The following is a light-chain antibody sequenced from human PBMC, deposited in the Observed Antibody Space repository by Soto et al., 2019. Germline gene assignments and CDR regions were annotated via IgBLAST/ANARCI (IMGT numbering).Light chain of an antibody. CDR3: QQRSNWPMT. Sequence: EIVLTQSPATLSVSPGERATLSCRASQSVSSNLAWFQQKPGQAPRLLIFGASNRAPGIPDRFSGSGSGTDFTLTISRLEPEDFAVYFCQQRSNWPMTFGQGTKVDIK. CDR2: GAS. CDR1: QSVSSN. J-gene: IGKJ1*01. V-gene: IGKV3D-20*02.